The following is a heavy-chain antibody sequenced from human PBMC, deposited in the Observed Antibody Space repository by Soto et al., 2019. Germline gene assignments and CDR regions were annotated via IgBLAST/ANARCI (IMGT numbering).Heavy chain of an antibody. CDR1: GGSISSYY. D-gene: IGHD2-2*01. Sequence: QVQLQESGPRLVKPSETLSLTCIVSGGSISSYYWSWIRQPPGKGLEWIGYIYYSGSTNYNPSLKSRVTISVDTSKNQFSLKLSSVTAADTAVYYCARAVLPATAPFDSWGQGTLVTVSS. J-gene: IGHJ4*02. V-gene: IGHV4-59*01. CDR3: ARAVLPATAPFDS. CDR2: IYYSGST.